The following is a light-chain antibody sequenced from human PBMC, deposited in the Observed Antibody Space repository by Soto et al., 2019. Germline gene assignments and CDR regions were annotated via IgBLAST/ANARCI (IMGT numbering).Light chain of an antibody. J-gene: IGKJ1*01. CDR3: QKYNSVPWT. V-gene: IGKV1-27*01. Sequence: DIQMTQSPSSLSASVGDRVTITCRASQGIRNYLAWYQQKPGKAPNLLIYAASTLQSGVPSRFSGSGSGTDFTLTIRSLQPEDVATYYCQKYNSVPWTFGQGTKVEIK. CDR1: QGIRNY. CDR2: AAS.